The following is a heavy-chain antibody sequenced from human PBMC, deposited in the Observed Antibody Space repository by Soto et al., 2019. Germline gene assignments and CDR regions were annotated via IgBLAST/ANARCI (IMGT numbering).Heavy chain of an antibody. Sequence: GGSLRLSCAASGFTFSSYAMSWVRQAPGKGLEWVSAISGSGGSTYYADSVKGRFTISRDNSKNTLYLQMNSLRAEDTAVYYCAKVSSGVIVVVPDAIFYWGQGTLVTVSS. CDR3: AKVSSGVIVVVPDAIFY. V-gene: IGHV3-23*01. D-gene: IGHD2-2*01. CDR2: ISGSGGST. J-gene: IGHJ4*02. CDR1: GFTFSSYA.